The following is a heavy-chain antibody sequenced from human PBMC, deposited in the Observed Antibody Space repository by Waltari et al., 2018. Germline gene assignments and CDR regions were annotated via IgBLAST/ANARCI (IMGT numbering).Heavy chain of an antibody. D-gene: IGHD1-26*01. CDR1: GDSVSTNY. Sequence: QVQLQESGPGLVKPSETLSLTCAVSGDSVSTNYWNWFRQPAGKGLEWIGRVHATETTVRNPCLKSRLAVSLDTSKNQISLRLSSVTGADTAVYYCARGVHFGGTFRGGADVWGQGTTVTVSS. V-gene: IGHV4-4*07. CDR3: ARGVHFGGTFRGGADV. J-gene: IGHJ6*02. CDR2: VHATETT.